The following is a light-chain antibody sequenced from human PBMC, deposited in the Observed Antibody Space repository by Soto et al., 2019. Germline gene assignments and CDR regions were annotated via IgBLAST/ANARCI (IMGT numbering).Light chain of an antibody. CDR2: DVA. J-gene: IGLJ1*01. Sequence: QSALTQPASVSDSPGQSLTISCTGNSSDVGGSDFVSWYQQHPGKPPKLIIYDVANRPSGVSNRFSGSKSGSTVSLIISRLQTEDEADYYCVSYTSSTPYVFGTGTKVTVL. CDR1: SSDVGGSDF. V-gene: IGLV2-14*03. CDR3: VSYTSSTPYV.